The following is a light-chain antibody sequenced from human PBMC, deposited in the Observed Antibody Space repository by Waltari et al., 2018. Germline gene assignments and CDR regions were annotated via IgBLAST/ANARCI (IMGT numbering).Light chain of an antibody. CDR3: SSYMDSSTLEL. CDR1: SSYIGGYNY. Sequence: QSALTQPASVSGSPGQSITISCTGTSSYIGGYNYVYWYQQVPGKAPQLMIYDVSNRPSGVSSRFSDSKSGNTASLTISGLQAEDDADYFCSSYMDSSTLELFGGGTSLTVL. CDR2: DVS. V-gene: IGLV2-14*03. J-gene: IGLJ2*01.